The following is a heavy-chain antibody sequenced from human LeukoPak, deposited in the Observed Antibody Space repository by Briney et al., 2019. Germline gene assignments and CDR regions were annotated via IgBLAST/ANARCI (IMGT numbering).Heavy chain of an antibody. CDR3: AGSDRDYYVWGSYYMGFDP. CDR1: GGSISSYY. V-gene: IGHV4-59*01. D-gene: IGHD3-10*01. J-gene: IGHJ5*02. Sequence: SETLSLTCTVSGGSISSYYWSWIRQPPGKGLEWIGYIYYSGSTNYNPSLKSRVTISVDTSKNQFSLKRSSVTAADTAVYYCAGSDRDYYVWGSYYMGFDPWGQGTWSPSPQ. CDR2: IYYSGST.